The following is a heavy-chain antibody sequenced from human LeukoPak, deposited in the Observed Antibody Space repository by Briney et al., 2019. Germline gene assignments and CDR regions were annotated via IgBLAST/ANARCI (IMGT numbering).Heavy chain of an antibody. CDR1: GGSISSSSYY. Sequence: SETLSLTCTVSGGSISSSSYYWSWIRQPPGKGLEWIGRIYTSGSTNYNPSLKSRVTISVDTSKNQFSLKLSSVTAADTAVYYCARLKYYYDSSGYRAEYFQHWGQGTLVTVSS. V-gene: IGHV4-61*01. CDR2: IYTSGST. CDR3: ARLKYYYDSSGYRAEYFQH. D-gene: IGHD3-22*01. J-gene: IGHJ1*01.